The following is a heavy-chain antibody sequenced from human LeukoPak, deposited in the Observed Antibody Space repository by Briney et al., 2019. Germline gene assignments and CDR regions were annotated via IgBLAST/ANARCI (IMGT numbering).Heavy chain of an antibody. CDR1: GFTFRSYW. D-gene: IGHD3-10*01. CDR3: ARGGQAGTGDL. V-gene: IGHV3-7*01. CDR2: IKQDGSET. Sequence: GGSLRLSCAASGFTFRSYWMTWVRQSPGKGLEWVANIKQDGSETHHVDSVKGRFTISRDNAKDSLYLEMNSLRAEDTAVYYCARGGQAGTGDLWGQGTLVTVSS. J-gene: IGHJ5*02.